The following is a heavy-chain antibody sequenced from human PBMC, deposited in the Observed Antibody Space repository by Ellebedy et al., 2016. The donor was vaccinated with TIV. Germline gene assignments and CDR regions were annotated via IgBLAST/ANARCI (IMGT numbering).Heavy chain of an antibody. CDR1: GFTFSSYW. Sequence: GESLKISXAASGFTFSSYWMSWVRQAPGKGLEWVANIKQDGSEKIYVDSVKGRFTISRDNAKNSLDLQMNSLRAEDTAVYYCASVRWLQSNFDYWGQGTLVTVSS. J-gene: IGHJ4*02. V-gene: IGHV3-7*01. CDR3: ASVRWLQSNFDY. D-gene: IGHD5-24*01. CDR2: IKQDGSEK.